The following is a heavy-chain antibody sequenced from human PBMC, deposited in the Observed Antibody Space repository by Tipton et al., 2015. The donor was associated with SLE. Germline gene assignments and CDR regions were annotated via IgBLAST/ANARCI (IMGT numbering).Heavy chain of an antibody. D-gene: IGHD6-19*01. CDR3: ARGAPEAVGVGSGWIDY. CDR2: IYTSGST. CDR1: GGSISSGSYY. V-gene: IGHV4-61*02. Sequence: TLSLTCTVSGGSISSGSYYWSWIRQPAGKGLEWIGRIYTSGSTNYNPSLKSRVTISVGTSKNQFSLKLSSVTAADTAVYYCARGAPEAVGVGSGWIDYWGQGTLVTVSS. J-gene: IGHJ4*02.